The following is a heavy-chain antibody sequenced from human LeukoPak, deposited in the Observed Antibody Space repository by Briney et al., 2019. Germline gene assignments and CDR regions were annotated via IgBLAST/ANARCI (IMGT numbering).Heavy chain of an antibody. Sequence: ASVKVSFKASGGTFSSYAISWVRQAPGQGLEWMGGIIPIFGASNYAQNFQGRVTMTTDESTSTAYMELSSLRSEDTAVYYCARGRGDDYSVPYNYHYMDAWGKGTTVTVSS. V-gene: IGHV1-69*05. D-gene: IGHD3-16*01. CDR1: GGTFSSYA. CDR3: ARGRGDDYSVPYNYHYMDA. J-gene: IGHJ6*03. CDR2: IIPIFGAS.